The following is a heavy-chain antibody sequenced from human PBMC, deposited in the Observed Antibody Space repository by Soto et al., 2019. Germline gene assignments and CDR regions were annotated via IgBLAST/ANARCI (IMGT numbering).Heavy chain of an antibody. CDR1: GLTFSSYA. CDR2: ISSSSGTT. V-gene: IGHV3-23*01. CDR3: ARETITGTTFDY. J-gene: IGHJ4*02. Sequence: GGSLRLSCAASGLTFSSYAMSWVRQAPGKGLEWVSDISSSSGTTYYADSVKGRYTISRDNAKNTLYLQMNSLRAEDTAVYYYARETITGTTFDYWGQGTLVTVSS. D-gene: IGHD1-20*01.